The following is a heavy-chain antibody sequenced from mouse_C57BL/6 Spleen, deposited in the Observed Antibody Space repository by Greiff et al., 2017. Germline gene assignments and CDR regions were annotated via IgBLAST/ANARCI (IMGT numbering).Heavy chain of an antibody. CDR3: ARGKDWFAY. CDR2: IHPYGGST. CDR1: GYTFTSYW. V-gene: IGHV1-64*01. Sequence: VQLQQPGAELVKPGASVKLSCKASGYTFTSYWMHWVKQRPGQGLEWIGMIHPYGGSTNYNEKFKGKATLTVDKSSSTAYMQLSSLTSEDSAVYYCARGKDWFAYWGQGTLVTVSA. J-gene: IGHJ3*01.